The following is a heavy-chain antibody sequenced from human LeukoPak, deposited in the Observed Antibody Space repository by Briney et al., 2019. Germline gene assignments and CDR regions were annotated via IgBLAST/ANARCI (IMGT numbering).Heavy chain of an antibody. CDR2: ITPIFRTP. CDR3: ARGWLAETTVVTPYNY. D-gene: IGHD2-21*02. Sequence: SVKVSCKASGGTFSSTTINWVRQAPGQGLEWMGGITPIFRTPNYAQKFQGRVTITAVESMSTAYMELSSLRSEDTAVYYCARGWLAETTVVTPYNYWGQGTLVTVSS. CDR1: GGTFSSTT. J-gene: IGHJ4*02. V-gene: IGHV1-69*13.